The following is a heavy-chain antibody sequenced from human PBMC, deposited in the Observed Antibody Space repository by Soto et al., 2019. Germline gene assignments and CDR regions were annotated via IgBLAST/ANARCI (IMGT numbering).Heavy chain of an antibody. CDR3: ARAHSGSYSLDY. CDR2: IWYDGSNK. J-gene: IGHJ4*02. Sequence: QVQLVESGGGVVQPGRSLRLSCAASGFTFSSYGMHWVRQAPGKGLEWVAVIWYDGSNKYYADSVKGRFTISRDNSKNTLYLQMNSLRAEDTAVYYCARAHSGSYSLDYWGQGTLFTVSS. CDR1: GFTFSSYG. V-gene: IGHV3-33*01. D-gene: IGHD1-26*01.